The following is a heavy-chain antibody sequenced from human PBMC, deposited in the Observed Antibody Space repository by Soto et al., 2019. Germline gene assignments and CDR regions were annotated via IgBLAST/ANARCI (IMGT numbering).Heavy chain of an antibody. CDR1: GGSISSGDYY. D-gene: IGHD3-22*01. CDR3: ARGAVSYDSSGYYYYFDY. Sequence: QVQLQESGPGLVKPSQTLSLTCTVSGGSISSGDYYWSWIRQPPGKGLEWIGYIYYSGSTYYNPSLKSRVNIRVDTSNNHFSLKRSSVTDGDTAVYYCARGAVSYDSSGYYYYFDYWGQGTLVTVSS. CDR2: IYYSGST. V-gene: IGHV4-30-4*01. J-gene: IGHJ4*02.